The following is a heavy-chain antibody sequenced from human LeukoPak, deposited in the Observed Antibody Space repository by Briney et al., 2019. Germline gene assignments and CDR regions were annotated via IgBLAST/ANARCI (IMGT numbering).Heavy chain of an antibody. D-gene: IGHD3-22*01. Sequence: SETLSLTCAVYGGSFSGYYWSWIRRPPGKGLEWIGSIFHSGSTYYNPSLKSRVTISVDTSKNQFSLKLSSVTAADTAVYYCAREAFSSSYYDDYWGQGTLVTVSS. CDR3: AREAFSSSYYDDY. J-gene: IGHJ4*02. CDR2: IFHSGST. CDR1: GGSFSGYY. V-gene: IGHV4-34*12.